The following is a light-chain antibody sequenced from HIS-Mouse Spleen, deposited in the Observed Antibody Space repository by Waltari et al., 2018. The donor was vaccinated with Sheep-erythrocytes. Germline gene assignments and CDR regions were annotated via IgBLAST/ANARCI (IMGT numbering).Light chain of an antibody. V-gene: IGLV3-1*01. Sequence: SYELTQPPSVSVSPGQTASITCSGAKVGDTYACWYQQKPGQSPVLVIYQDSKRPSGSPERFSGSNSGNTATLTISGTQAMDEADYYCQAWDSSTVVFGGGTKLTVL. J-gene: IGLJ2*01. CDR2: QDS. CDR3: QAWDSSTVV. CDR1: KVGDTY.